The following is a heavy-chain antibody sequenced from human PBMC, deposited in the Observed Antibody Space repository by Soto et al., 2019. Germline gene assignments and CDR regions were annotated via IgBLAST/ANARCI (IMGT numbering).Heavy chain of an antibody. CDR1: GGTFSSYA. CDR2: IIPIFGTA. V-gene: IGHV1-69*13. Sequence: ASVKVSCKASGGTFSSYAISWVRQAPGQGLEWMGGIIPIFGTANYAQKFQGRVTITADESTSTAYMELSSLRSEDTAVYYCARALVEMATMGYYFDYWGQGTLVTVSS. CDR3: ARALVEMATMGYYFDY. J-gene: IGHJ4*02. D-gene: IGHD5-12*01.